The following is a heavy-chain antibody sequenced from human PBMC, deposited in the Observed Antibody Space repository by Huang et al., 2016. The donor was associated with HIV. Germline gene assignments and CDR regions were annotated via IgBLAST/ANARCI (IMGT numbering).Heavy chain of an antibody. CDR1: GVSISNSRYY. J-gene: IGHJ6*02. CDR2: IYYSGST. Sequence: QLQLQESGPGLVKPSETLSLTCTVSGVSISNSRYYWGWVRQPPGKGLEYIGSIYYSGSTDYNPSRKIRITVSIDSAKNQFSLKLSSVTAADTAVYYCSRQDEKGYCAGDCSNHYYFGLDVWGHGTTVTVS. D-gene: IGHD2-21*02. V-gene: IGHV4-39*01. CDR3: SRQDEKGYCAGDCSNHYYFGLDV.